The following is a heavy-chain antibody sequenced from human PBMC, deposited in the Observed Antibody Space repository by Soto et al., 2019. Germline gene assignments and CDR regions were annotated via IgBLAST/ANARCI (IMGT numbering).Heavy chain of an antibody. D-gene: IGHD6-6*01. Sequence: SVKVSCTASGYPFTSYAMHWVRQAPGQRLEWMGWINACNGNTKYSQKFQGRVTITRDTSASTAYMELSSLRSEDTAVYYCARDLRVAALDVWGQGTTVTVSS. CDR3: ARDLRVAALDV. CDR2: INACNGNT. V-gene: IGHV1-3*01. J-gene: IGHJ6*02. CDR1: GYPFTSYA.